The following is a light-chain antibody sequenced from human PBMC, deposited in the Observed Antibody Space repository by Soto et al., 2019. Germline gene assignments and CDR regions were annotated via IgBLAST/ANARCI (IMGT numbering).Light chain of an antibody. Sequence: QSALTRPASVSGSPGQSITISCTGTSSDVGRYNFVSWYQQHPGKAPKLMTYEVTYRPSGVSDRFSGSKSGNTASLTISGLQADDEADYYCTSLTTSDTWVFGGGTKLTVL. J-gene: IGLJ3*02. CDR2: EVT. CDR3: TSLTTSDTWV. CDR1: SSDVGRYNF. V-gene: IGLV2-14*01.